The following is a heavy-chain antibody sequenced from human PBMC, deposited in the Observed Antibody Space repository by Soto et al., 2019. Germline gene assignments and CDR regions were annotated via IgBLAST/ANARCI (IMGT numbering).Heavy chain of an antibody. CDR3: ATGLIVYCSGGSCHNPRGNY. Sequence: QVQLVQSGAEVKKPGASVKVSCKVSGYTLTELSMHWVRQAPGKGLEWMGGFDPEDGETIYAQKFQGRVTMTEDTSTDTAYMELSSLRSEDTAVYYCATGLIVYCSGGSCHNPRGNYWGQGTLVTVSS. D-gene: IGHD2-15*01. J-gene: IGHJ4*02. CDR1: GYTLTELS. V-gene: IGHV1-24*01. CDR2: FDPEDGET.